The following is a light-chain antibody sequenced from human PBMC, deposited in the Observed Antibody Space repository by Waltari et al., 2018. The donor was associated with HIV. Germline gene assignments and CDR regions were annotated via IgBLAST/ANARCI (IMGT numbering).Light chain of an antibody. Sequence: QAGLTQPPSVSKGLRQTATLTCTGNSNNVGYQGAAWLQQHQGHPPKLLSYRNNNRPAGISDRFSAPRAGSASSLTITGLQPEDEADYYCSAWDSSLSAWVFGGGTKLTVL. V-gene: IGLV10-54*04. CDR2: RNN. J-gene: IGLJ3*02. CDR1: SNNVGYQG. CDR3: SAWDSSLSAWV.